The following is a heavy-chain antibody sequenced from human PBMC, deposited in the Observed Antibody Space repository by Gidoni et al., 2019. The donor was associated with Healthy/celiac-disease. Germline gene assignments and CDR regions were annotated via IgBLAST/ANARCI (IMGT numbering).Heavy chain of an antibody. J-gene: IGHJ4*02. V-gene: IGHV3-49*03. CDR3: TRAKFTIFGVATFDY. D-gene: IGHD3-3*01. CDR2: IRSKAYGGTT. CDR1: GFTFGDYV. Sequence: EVQLVESGGGLVQPGRYLRLSCTVSGFTFGDYVMSWFRQAPGKGLEWVGFIRSKAYGGTTEYAASVKGRFTISRDDSKSIAYLQMNSLKTEDTAVYYCTRAKFTIFGVATFDYWGQGTLVTVSS.